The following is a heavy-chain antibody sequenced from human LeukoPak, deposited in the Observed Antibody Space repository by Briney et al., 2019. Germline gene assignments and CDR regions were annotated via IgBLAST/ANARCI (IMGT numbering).Heavy chain of an antibody. J-gene: IGHJ4*02. D-gene: IGHD2-15*01. CDR3: AQELRIGH. CDR1: GFTFINFW. CDR2: INSDGSTT. Sequence: PGGSLRLSCAASGFTFINFWMHWVRQAPGKGLVWVSRINSDGSTTHYADSVKGRFTISRDNAKNTLYLQMNSLRAEDTALYYCAQELRIGHWGRGTLVTVSS. V-gene: IGHV3-74*01.